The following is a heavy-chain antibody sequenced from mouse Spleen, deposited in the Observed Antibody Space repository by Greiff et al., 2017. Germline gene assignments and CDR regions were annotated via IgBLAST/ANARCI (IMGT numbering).Heavy chain of an antibody. CDR1: GYTFTSYW. CDR2: IYPGNSDT. CDR3: TRGELGEAMDY. V-gene: IGHV1-5*01. Sequence: EVQLVESGPELVKPGASVKMSCKASGYTFTSYWMHWVKQRPGQGLEWIGAIYPGNSDTSYNQKFKGKAKLTAVTSTSTAYMELSSLTNEDSAVYYCTRGELGEAMDYWGQGTSVTVSS. D-gene: IGHD4-1*01. J-gene: IGHJ4*01.